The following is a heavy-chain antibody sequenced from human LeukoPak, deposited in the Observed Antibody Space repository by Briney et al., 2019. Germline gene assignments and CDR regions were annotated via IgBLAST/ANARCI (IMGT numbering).Heavy chain of an antibody. CDR2: IGGSGGST. CDR3: ATSTATTYY. V-gene: IGHV3-23*01. CDR1: GITFHNYA. D-gene: IGHD4-11*01. J-gene: IGHJ4*02. Sequence: GGSLRLSCVASGITFHNYAMNWVRQAPGKGLEWVSVIGGSGGSTYYADSVKGRFTTSRDNSKNILYLQLNSLRAEDTAIYYCATSTATTYYWGQGTLVTVSS.